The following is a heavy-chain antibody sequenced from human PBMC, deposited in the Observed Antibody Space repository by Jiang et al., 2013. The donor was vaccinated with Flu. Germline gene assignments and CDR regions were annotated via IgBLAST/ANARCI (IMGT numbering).Heavy chain of an antibody. V-gene: IGHV1-3*01. Sequence: SGAEVKKPGASVTVSCKASGHTSIISVVHWVRQAPGKRLEWMGWINAGNGHTKYSQKFQGRVTISRDTSASAAYMELSSLTSEDTAVYYCARGDTYDILTGYPDYNWFDPWGQGTLVTVSS. CDR1: GHTSIISV. D-gene: IGHD3-9*01. CDR3: ARGDTYDILTGYPDYNWFDP. CDR2: INAGNGHT. J-gene: IGHJ5*02.